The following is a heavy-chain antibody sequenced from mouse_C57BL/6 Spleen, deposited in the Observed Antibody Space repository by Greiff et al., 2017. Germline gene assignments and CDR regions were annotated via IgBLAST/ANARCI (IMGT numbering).Heavy chain of an antibody. V-gene: IGHV5-9-1*02. J-gene: IGHJ2*01. CDR2: ISSGGDYI. CDR1: GFTFSSYA. Sequence: EVQVVESGEGLVKPGGSLKLSCAASGFTFSSYAMSWVRQTPEKRLEWVAYISSGGDYIYYADTVKGRFTISRDNARNTLYLQMSSLKSEDTAMYYCTRASYGSSYDYFDYWGQGTTLTVSS. CDR3: TRASYGSSYDYFDY. D-gene: IGHD1-1*01.